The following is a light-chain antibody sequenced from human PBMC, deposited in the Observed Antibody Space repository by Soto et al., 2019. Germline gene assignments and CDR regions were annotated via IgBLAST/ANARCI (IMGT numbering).Light chain of an antibody. CDR1: QSVSRN. J-gene: IGKJ1*01. CDR2: DAS. V-gene: IGKV3-15*01. CDR3: QQYNNWLWT. Sequence: EIVMTQSPATLSVSPGERATLSCRASQSVSRNVAWYQQKPGHAPRLLIHDASTRATGISVSFSGSGSGTEFTLTISSLQSEDFAVYYCQQYNNWLWTFGQGTKVEIK.